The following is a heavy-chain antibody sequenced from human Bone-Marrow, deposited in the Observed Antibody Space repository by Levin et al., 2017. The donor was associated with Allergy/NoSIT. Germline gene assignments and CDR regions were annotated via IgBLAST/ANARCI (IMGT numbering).Heavy chain of an antibody. Sequence: SETLSLTCTVSGGSITNSNYYWGWIRQPPGKGLEWIGSVYYNGDTYHSPSLESRVTMSVDTSKNQFSLKLTSMTAADTAVYYCATIEQWSIRFLDDWGQGTLVTVSS. CDR2: VYYNGDT. CDR3: ATIEQWSIRFLDD. V-gene: IGHV4-39*01. CDR1: GGSITNSNYY. D-gene: IGHD2-15*01. J-gene: IGHJ4*02.